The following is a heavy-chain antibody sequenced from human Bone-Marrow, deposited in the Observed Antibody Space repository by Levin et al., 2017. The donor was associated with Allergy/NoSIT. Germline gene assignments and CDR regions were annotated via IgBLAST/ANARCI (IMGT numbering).Heavy chain of an antibody. CDR3: AKGQLGYCGDECYANGPSEYFQH. J-gene: IGHJ1*01. D-gene: IGHD2-21*01. CDR1: GFTFSSYG. CDR2: ISYDGSQK. V-gene: IGHV3-30*18. Sequence: SCAATGFTFSSYGMYWLRQAPGKGLEWVSLISYDGSQKYYADSLKGRFTISRDNSKNTLFLQMNSLRPEDTAVYYCAKGQLGYCGDECYANGPSEYFQHWGQGTLVSVSS.